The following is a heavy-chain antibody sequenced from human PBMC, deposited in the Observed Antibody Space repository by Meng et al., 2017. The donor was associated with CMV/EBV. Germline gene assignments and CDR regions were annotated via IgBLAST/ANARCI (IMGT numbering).Heavy chain of an antibody. CDR1: GFTFSSYA. V-gene: IGHV3-30-3*01. CDR3: APGWFDP. J-gene: IGHJ5*02. CDR2: ISYDGSNK. Sequence: QVQLLAPGGGVFQPWRSLRLSCAASGFTFSSYAMHWVRQAPGKGLGWVAVISYDGSNKYYADSVKGRFTISRDNSKNPLYLQMNSLRAEDTAVYYCAPGWFDPWGQGTLVTVSS.